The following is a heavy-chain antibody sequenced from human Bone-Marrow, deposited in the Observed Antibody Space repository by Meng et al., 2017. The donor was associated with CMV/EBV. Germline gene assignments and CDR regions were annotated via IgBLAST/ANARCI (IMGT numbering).Heavy chain of an antibody. CDR1: GFTFDDYG. D-gene: IGHD3-3*01. V-gene: IGHV3-20*04. Sequence: GESLKISCAASGFTFDDYGMSWVRQAPGKGLEWVSGINWNGGSTGYADSVKGRFTISRDNAKNSLYLQMNSLRAEDTALYYCARWIGSGYYKVDKVTDYYYYGMDVWGQGPTVTIYS. CDR2: INWNGGST. CDR3: ARWIGSGYYKVDKVTDYYYYGMDV. J-gene: IGHJ6*02.